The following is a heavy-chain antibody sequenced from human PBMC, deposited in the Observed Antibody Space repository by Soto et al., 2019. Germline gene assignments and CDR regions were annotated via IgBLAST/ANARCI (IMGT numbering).Heavy chain of an antibody. D-gene: IGHD6-13*01. CDR3: ARENSPAGMDV. V-gene: IGHV3-48*03. CDR2: ISTSGSTI. Sequence: GGSLRLSCAASGFTFSSYEMIWVRQAPGKGLEWVSYISTSGSTIYYADSVKGRFTISRDNAKNSLYLQMNSLRAEDTAVYYCARENSPAGMDVWAQGTTVTVSS. J-gene: IGHJ6*02. CDR1: GFTFSSYE.